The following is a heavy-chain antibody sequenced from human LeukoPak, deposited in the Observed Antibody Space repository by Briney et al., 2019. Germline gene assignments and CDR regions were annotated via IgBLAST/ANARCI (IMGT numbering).Heavy chain of an antibody. CDR2: ISGSGGST. CDR1: GFTFSSYA. Sequence: GGSLRLSCAASGFTFSSYAMSWVRQAPGKGLEWVSAISGSGGSTYYADSVKGRFTISRDNSKNTLYVQMNSLRAEDTAVYYCAKDRANWGSVHDYWGQGTLVTVSS. J-gene: IGHJ4*02. V-gene: IGHV3-23*01. D-gene: IGHD7-27*01. CDR3: AKDRANWGSVHDY.